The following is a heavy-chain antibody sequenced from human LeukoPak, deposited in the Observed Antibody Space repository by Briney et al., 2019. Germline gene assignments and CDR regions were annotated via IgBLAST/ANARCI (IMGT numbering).Heavy chain of an antibody. CDR3: AKRGVVIRVILVGLHKEAYYFDS. CDR2: ISDRGSRT. D-gene: IGHD3-22*01. V-gene: IGHV3-23*01. Sequence: GGSLRLSCAVSGITLSNYGMSWVRQAPGKGLEWVAGISDRGSRTNYADSVKGRFTISTDHPKNTLYLQMNSLRAEDTAVYFCAKRGVVIRVILVGLHKEAYYFDSWGQGALVTVSS. J-gene: IGHJ4*02. CDR1: GITLSNYG.